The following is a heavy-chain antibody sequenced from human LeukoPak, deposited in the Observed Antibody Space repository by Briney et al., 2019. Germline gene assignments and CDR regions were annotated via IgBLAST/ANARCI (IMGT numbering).Heavy chain of an antibody. J-gene: IGHJ6*03. CDR3: AKGSAHYWSGYQYDDYYYMDV. D-gene: IGHD3-3*02. CDR1: GFTFSSYA. V-gene: IGHV3-23*01. CDR2: ISGSGGSS. Sequence: GGSLRLSCAASGFTFSSYAMSWVRQAPGKGLEWVSVISGSGGSSYYADSVKGRFTISRDNSKNTLYLQMNSLRAEDTAIYYCAKGSAHYWSGYQYDDYYYMDVWGKGTTVTVSS.